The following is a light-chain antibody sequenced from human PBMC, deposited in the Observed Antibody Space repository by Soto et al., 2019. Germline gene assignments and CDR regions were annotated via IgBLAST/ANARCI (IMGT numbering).Light chain of an antibody. Sequence: DLQMTQAPSSLSASVGDRVTITCRASQNIIFYLNWYQLKPGKAPKLLIYASSNLQTRVPSRFSGSGSGTEFTLTIISLQPEDFATYFCQQSYTTPVYTFGQGTKLEIK. J-gene: IGKJ2*01. CDR1: QNIIFY. CDR2: ASS. V-gene: IGKV1-39*01. CDR3: QQSYTTPVYT.